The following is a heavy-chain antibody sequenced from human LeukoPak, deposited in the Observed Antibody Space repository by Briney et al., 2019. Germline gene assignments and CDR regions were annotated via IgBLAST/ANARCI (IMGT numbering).Heavy chain of an antibody. Sequence: PGGSLRLSCAASGFTFSSYAVSWVRQAPGKGLEWVSAISARGDSTYYADSVEGRFTISRDNSRSTAYLQMNSLKPDDTAVYYCATQTITLVVVISPFDYWGQGALVTVSS. CDR1: GFTFSSYA. V-gene: IGHV3-23*01. D-gene: IGHD3-22*01. J-gene: IGHJ4*02. CDR2: ISARGDST. CDR3: ATQTITLVVVISPFDY.